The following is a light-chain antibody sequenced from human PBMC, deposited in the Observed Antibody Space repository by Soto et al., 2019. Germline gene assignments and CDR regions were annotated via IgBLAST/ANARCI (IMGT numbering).Light chain of an antibody. CDR1: QSVGAY. CDR2: DAS. CDR3: HHRSKWPYT. J-gene: IGKJ2*01. Sequence: DIVVTQSTGTLYLSPGERATLSCKASQSVGAYLLWFQQKPGQAPRLLMYDASIRSSGIPARFSGSGSGTDFTLTISRLEPEDFAVYSCHHRSKWPYTFGQGTKLEIK. V-gene: IGKV3-11*01.